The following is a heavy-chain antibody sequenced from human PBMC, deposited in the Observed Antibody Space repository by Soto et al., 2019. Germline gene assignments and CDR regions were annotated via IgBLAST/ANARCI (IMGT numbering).Heavy chain of an antibody. J-gene: IGHJ3*02. V-gene: IGHV1-2*02. CDR1: GYTFTGYY. Sequence: ASVKVSCKASGYTFTGYYMHWVRQAPGQGLEWMGWINPNSGGTNYAQKFQGRVTMTRDTSISTAYMELSRLRSDDTAVYYCARWAQLLYYDAFDIWGQGTMVTVSS. D-gene: IGHD2-2*01. CDR2: INPNSGGT. CDR3: ARWAQLLYYDAFDI.